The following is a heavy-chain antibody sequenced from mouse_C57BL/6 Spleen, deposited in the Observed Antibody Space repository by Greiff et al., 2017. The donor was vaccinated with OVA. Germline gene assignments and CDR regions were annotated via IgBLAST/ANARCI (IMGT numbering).Heavy chain of an antibody. Sequence: EVQLQQSGPELVKPGASVKISCKASGYTFTDYFMNWVKQSHGKSLEWIGDINPNNGGTSYNQKFKGKATLTVDKSSSTAYMELRSLTSEDSAVYYCARRRKGGDYYAMDYWGQGTSVTVSS. CDR2: INPNNGGT. CDR1: GYTFTDYF. CDR3: ARRRKGGDYYAMDY. V-gene: IGHV1-26*01. J-gene: IGHJ4*01.